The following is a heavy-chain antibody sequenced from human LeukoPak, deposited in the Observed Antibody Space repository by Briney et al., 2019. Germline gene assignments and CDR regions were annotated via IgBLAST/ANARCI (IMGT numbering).Heavy chain of an antibody. CDR1: GFTFSRYW. Sequence: PGGSLRLSCAASGFTFSRYWMSWVRQTPRKGLEWVANIKQDGGEKYYVDSVKGRLTISRDNSKNTLYLQMNSLRAEDTAVYYCAREGPRGNSRFDYWGQGTLVTVSS. J-gene: IGHJ4*02. V-gene: IGHV3-7*01. CDR3: AREGPRGNSRFDY. CDR2: IKQDGGEK. D-gene: IGHD2/OR15-2a*01.